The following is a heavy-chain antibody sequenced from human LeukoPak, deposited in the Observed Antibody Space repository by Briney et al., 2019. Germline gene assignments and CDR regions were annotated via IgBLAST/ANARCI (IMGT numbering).Heavy chain of an antibody. D-gene: IGHD3-10*01. CDR2: ISDSVIT. CDR3: AARGQGSSLSYFVY. J-gene: IGHJ4*02. V-gene: IGHV4-61*01. Sequence: SETLSLTCTVSGGSVSSGTFDWSWIRQPPGKGLEWIGYISDSVITKYSPSLKTRVTISVDTSKNQFSLKLRSVTAADTAVYYCAARGQGSSLSYFVYWGQGTLVTVSS. CDR1: GGSVSSGTFD.